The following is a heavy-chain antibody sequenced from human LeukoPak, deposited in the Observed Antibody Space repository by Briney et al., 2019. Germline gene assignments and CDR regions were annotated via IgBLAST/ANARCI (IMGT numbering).Heavy chain of an antibody. Sequence: ASVKVSCKAFGYTFTSNYMHWVRQAPGQGLEWMGWINPNSGGTNYAQKFQGRVTMTRDTSISTVYMELSRLRSDDTAVYYCARVVYYYDSWNWFDPWGQGTLVTVSS. V-gene: IGHV1-2*02. J-gene: IGHJ5*02. CDR1: GYTFTSNY. CDR2: INPNSGGT. D-gene: IGHD3-22*01. CDR3: ARVVYYYDSWNWFDP.